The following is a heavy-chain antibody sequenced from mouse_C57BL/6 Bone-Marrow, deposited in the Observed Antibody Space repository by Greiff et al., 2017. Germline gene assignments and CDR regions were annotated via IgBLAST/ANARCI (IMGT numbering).Heavy chain of an antibody. D-gene: IGHD4-1*01. CDR3: ARDWDYFDY. V-gene: IGHV1-80*01. CDR1: GYAFSTYW. Sequence: VQRVESGAELVKPGASVTISCKVSGYAFSTYWMNWVKQRPGKGLEWIGQIYPGDGDTNYNGKFKGKATLTADKSSSTAYMQLSSLTSEDSAVYFCARDWDYFDYWGQGTTLTVSS. J-gene: IGHJ2*01. CDR2: IYPGDGDT.